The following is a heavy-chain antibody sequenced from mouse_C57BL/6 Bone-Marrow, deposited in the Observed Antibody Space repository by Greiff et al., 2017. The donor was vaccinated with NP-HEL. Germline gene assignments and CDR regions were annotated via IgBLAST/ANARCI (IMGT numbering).Heavy chain of an antibody. V-gene: IGHV1-50*01. CDR1: GYTFTSYW. D-gene: IGHD2-1*01. CDR2: IDPSDSYT. J-gene: IGHJ4*01. CDR3: AKGGNYPHYYAMDY. Sequence: QVQLQQPGAELVKPGASVKLSCKASGYTFTSYWMQWVKQRPGQGLEWIGEIDPSDSYTNYNHTFKGKATLTVDTSSSTAYMQLSSLTSEDSAVYYCAKGGNYPHYYAMDYWGQGTSVTVSS.